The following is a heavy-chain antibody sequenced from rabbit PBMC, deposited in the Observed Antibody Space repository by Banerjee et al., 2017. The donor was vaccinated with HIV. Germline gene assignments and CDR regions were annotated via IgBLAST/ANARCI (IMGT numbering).Heavy chain of an antibody. J-gene: IGHJ4*01. CDR1: GFSFSSSHW. CDR3: ARDGRGIYDDYGDYYFTL. D-gene: IGHD2-1*01. Sequence: QEQLEESGGGLVKPEGSLTITCKASGFSFSSSHWMCWVRQAPGKGLEWIACINTSSGNTVYASWAKGRFTISRSTSLNTVDLKMTSLTAADTATYFCARDGRGIYDDYGDYYFTLWGQGTLVTVS. V-gene: IGHV1S43*01. CDR2: INTSSGNT.